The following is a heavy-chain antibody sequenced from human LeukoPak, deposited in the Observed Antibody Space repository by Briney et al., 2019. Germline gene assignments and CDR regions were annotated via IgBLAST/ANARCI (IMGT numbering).Heavy chain of an antibody. Sequence: GGSLRLSCAASGFTFSSYAMSWVRQAPGKGLEWVSGISWNSGSIGYADSVKGRFTISRDNAKNSLYLQMNSLRAEDTALYYCAKDSARSWIDYWGQGTLVTVSS. CDR1: GFTFSSYA. V-gene: IGHV3-9*01. D-gene: IGHD6-13*01. CDR3: AKDSARSWIDY. J-gene: IGHJ4*02. CDR2: ISWNSGSI.